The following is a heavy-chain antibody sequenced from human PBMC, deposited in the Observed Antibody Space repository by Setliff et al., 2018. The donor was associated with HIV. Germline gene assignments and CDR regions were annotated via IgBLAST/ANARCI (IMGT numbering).Heavy chain of an antibody. V-gene: IGHV4-4*07. CDR2: IYTSGNT. J-gene: IGHJ5*02. CDR3: ARDQWFGELLWNWFDP. Sequence: SETLSLTCTVSGVSISNYYWSWIRQPAGKGLEWIGRIYTSGNTNYNPSLKSRLTVSIDTSKNHLSLKLTSMTAADTAVYYCARDQWFGELLWNWFDPWGQGTLVTV. CDR1: GVSISNYY. D-gene: IGHD3-10*01.